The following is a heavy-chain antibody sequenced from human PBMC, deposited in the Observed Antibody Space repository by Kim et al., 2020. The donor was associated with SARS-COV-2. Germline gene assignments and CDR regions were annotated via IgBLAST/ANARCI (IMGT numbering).Heavy chain of an antibody. D-gene: IGHD2-15*01. CDR3: ASDCTGVCYDN. Sequence: GGSLRLSCAASGFTFTSFWTSWVRQVPGKGLEWVANIKEDGSETYYVDSVKGRFTVSRDNAKNSLYLQMNSLRAEETAVYYCASDCTGVCYDNWGQGTLV. CDR2: IKEDGSET. V-gene: IGHV3-7*01. J-gene: IGHJ4*02. CDR1: GFTFTSFW.